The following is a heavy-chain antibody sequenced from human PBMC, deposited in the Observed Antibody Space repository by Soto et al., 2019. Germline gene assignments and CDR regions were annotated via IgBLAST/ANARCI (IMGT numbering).Heavy chain of an antibody. Sequence: VQLQQWGAGLLKSSETLSLTCAVYGGSLSGYYWSWIRQTPGKRLEWIGDINHGGSANYNPSLKSRVTFSLDPSKNQFSLKLSSVIAADTAVYYCARYSSSWSKYVQQWGRGTVVTVSS. CDR3: ARYSSSWSKYVQQ. J-gene: IGHJ1*01. D-gene: IGHD6-13*01. V-gene: IGHV4-34*01. CDR2: INHGGSA. CDR1: GGSLSGYY.